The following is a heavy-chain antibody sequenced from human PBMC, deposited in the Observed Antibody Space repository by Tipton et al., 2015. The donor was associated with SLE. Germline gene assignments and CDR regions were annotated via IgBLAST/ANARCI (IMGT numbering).Heavy chain of an antibody. D-gene: IGHD3-22*01. CDR1: HTSFSTYS. Sequence: TLSLTCTVSHTSFSTYSWAWIRQSPERGLEWIGYMSHSGSANYNPSLKSRVTISLDTSKNQFSLKLSSVTAADTAVYYCARGGTYHDSSGNIDYWGQGTLVTASS. V-gene: IGHV4-59*01. CDR3: ARGGTYHDSSGNIDY. J-gene: IGHJ4*02. CDR2: MSHSGSA.